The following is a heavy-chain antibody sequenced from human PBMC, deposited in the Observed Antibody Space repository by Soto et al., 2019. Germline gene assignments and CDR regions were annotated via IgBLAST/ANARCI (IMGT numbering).Heavy chain of an antibody. V-gene: IGHV1-69*06. CDR1: GGTFSRYG. D-gene: IGHD2-2*02. CDR2: IIPVSGTA. CDR3: ARMGLVVPAAILLDYYYGMDV. Sequence: SVKVSCKASGGTFSRYGFIWVRQVPGQGLEWMGGIIPVSGTANYAVKFQGRVTITVDRVTSTGYMELTSLRSEDTAVYYCARMGLVVPAAILLDYYYGMDVWGQGTTVTVSS. J-gene: IGHJ6*02.